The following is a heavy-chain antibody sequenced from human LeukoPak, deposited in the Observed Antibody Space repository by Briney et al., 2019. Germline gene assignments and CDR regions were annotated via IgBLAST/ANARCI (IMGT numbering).Heavy chain of an antibody. Sequence: PSETLSLTCAVYGGSFSGYYWSWIRQPPGKGLEWIGEINHSGSTSYNPSLKSRVTISVDTSKNQFSLKLSSVTAADTAVYYCARGYSYGYTYWGQGTLVTVSS. CDR3: ARGYSYGYTY. J-gene: IGHJ4*02. CDR1: GGSFSGYY. D-gene: IGHD5-18*01. V-gene: IGHV4-34*01. CDR2: INHSGST.